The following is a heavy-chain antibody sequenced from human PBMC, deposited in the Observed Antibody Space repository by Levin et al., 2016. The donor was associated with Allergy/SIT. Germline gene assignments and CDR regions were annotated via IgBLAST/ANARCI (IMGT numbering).Heavy chain of an antibody. CDR2: INPSDGTT. D-gene: IGHD3-10*01. V-gene: IGHV1-46*01. J-gene: IGHJ6*02. CDR3: ARDPFYYGSGSHSLFQSGYGMDV. CDR1: GYRFTNYY. Sequence: ASVKVSCKASGYRFTNYYVHWVRQAPGQALEWVGLINPSDGTTSAAQKFQGRVTLTRDTSTSTVYMQLASLRSEDTAVYYCARDPFYYGSGSHSLFQSGYGMDVWGQGTTVTVSS.